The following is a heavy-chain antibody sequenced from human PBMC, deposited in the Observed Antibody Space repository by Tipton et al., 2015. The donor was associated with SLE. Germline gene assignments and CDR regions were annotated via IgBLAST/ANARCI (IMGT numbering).Heavy chain of an antibody. CDR2: IYHSGNT. V-gene: IGHV4-38-2*01. CDR3: ARINWNYFPDPNWFYP. J-gene: IGHJ5*02. CDR1: GYPISSGYY. Sequence: GLVKPSETLSLTCAVSGYPISSGYYWGWIRQPPGKGLEWFGSIYHSGNTYYNPSLKSRVTISVDTSKNQFSLKLTSVTAADTAVYYCARINWNYFPDPNWFYPWGQGTLVTVSS. D-gene: IGHD1-7*01.